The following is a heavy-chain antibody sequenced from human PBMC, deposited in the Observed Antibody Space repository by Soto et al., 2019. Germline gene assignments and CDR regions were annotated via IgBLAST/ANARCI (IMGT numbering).Heavy chain of an antibody. CDR2: IYYSGST. Sequence: LSLPCTVSGGSLSSGDYYWSWIRQPPGKGLEWIGYIYYSGSTYYNPSLKSRVTISVDTSKNQFSLKLSSVTAADTAVYYCAREPVGAAYYHYFDYWGQGTLVTVSS. V-gene: IGHV4-30-4*01. J-gene: IGHJ4*02. CDR3: AREPVGAAYYHYFDY. D-gene: IGHD1-26*01. CDR1: GGSLSSGDYY.